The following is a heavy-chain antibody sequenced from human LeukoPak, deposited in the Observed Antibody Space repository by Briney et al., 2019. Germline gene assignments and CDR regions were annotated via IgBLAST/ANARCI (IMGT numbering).Heavy chain of an antibody. V-gene: IGHV4-39*07. Sequence: SETLSLTCTVSGGSISSSSYYWGWIRRPPGKGLEWIGSIYHSGSTYYNPSLKSRVTISVDTSKNQFSLKLSSVTAADTAVYYCARGRDYDILTGYLNNWGQGTLVTVSS. J-gene: IGHJ4*02. CDR2: IYHSGST. CDR3: ARGRDYDILTGYLNN. CDR1: GGSISSSSYY. D-gene: IGHD3-9*01.